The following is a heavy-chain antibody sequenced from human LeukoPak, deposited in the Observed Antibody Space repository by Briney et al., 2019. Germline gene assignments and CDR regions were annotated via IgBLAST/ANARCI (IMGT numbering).Heavy chain of an antibody. Sequence: SETLSLTCTVSGYSISSGYYWGWIRQPPGKGLEYIGYIYYTGTTNYNPPLKSRVTISVDTSKNQFSLKLTSVTAADTAVYYCASSHLYSSSWYLSGRFDFWGQGTLVTVSS. CDR3: ASSHLYSSSWYLSGRFDF. CDR1: GYSISSGYY. CDR2: IYYTGTT. J-gene: IGHJ4*02. D-gene: IGHD6-13*01. V-gene: IGHV4-61*01.